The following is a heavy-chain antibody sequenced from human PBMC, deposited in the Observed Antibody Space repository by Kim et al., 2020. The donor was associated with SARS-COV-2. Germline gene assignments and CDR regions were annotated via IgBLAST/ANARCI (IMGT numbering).Heavy chain of an antibody. V-gene: IGHV3-30*01. CDR3: ARAQWLVLLGYFQH. J-gene: IGHJ1*01. D-gene: IGHD6-19*01. Sequence: VTGRLTSTTDNSTTTLYLQMNRLRAEDTAVYYCARAQWLVLLGYFQHWGQGTLVTVSS.